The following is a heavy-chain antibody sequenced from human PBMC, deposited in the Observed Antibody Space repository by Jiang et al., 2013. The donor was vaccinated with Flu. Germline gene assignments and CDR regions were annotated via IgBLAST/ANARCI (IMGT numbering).Heavy chain of an antibody. CDR2: INPNSGGT. CDR3: TRGASVSSTGWYRRWFDP. D-gene: IGHD6-19*01. CDR1: GYTFTGYY. Sequence: VQLVESGAEVKKPGASVKVSCKASGYTFTGYYMHWVRQAPGQGLEWMGWINPNSGGTNYAQKFQGWVTMTRDTSISTAYMELSRLKSDDTALYYCTRGASVSSTGWYRRWFDPWGQGTLVTVSS. V-gene: IGHV1-2*04. J-gene: IGHJ5*02.